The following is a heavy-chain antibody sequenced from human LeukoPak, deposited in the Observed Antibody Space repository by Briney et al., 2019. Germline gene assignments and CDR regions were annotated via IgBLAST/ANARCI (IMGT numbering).Heavy chain of an antibody. CDR1: GFTFSSYW. D-gene: IGHD1-26*01. CDR2: IKQDGSEK. J-gene: IGHJ4*02. V-gene: IGHV3-7*01. Sequence: GGSLRLSCAASGFTFSSYWMSWVRQAPGKGLEWVANIKQDGSEKYYVDSVKGRFTISRGNAKNSLYLQMNSLRAEDTAVYYCARENLELWYYFDYWGQGTLVTVSS. CDR3: ARENLELWYYFDY.